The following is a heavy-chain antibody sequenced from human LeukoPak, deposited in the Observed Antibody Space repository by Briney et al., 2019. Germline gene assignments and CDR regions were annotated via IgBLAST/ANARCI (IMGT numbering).Heavy chain of an antibody. CDR3: ARDPLDIAAPGETDY. CDR1: GYTFTGYY. Sequence: GASVKVSCKASGYTFTGYYMHWVRQAPGQGLEWMGWIDPNSGGTNYAQKFQGRVTMTRDTSISTAYMELSRLRSDDTAVYYCARDPLDIAAPGETDYWGQGTLVTVSS. V-gene: IGHV1-2*02. J-gene: IGHJ4*02. CDR2: IDPNSGGT. D-gene: IGHD6-13*01.